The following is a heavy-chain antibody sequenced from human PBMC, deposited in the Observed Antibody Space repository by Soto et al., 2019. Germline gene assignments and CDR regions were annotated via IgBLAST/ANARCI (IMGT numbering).Heavy chain of an antibody. V-gene: IGHV4-34*01. Sequence: PSETLSLTCAVYGGSFSGYYWSWIRQPPGKGLEWIGEINHSGSTNYNPSLKSRVTISVDTSKNQFSLKLSSVTAADTAVYYCARLYRSSTRCYSGSVAFDIWGQGKMVTVSS. CDR2: INHSGST. CDR1: GGSFSGYY. D-gene: IGHD2-2*02. J-gene: IGHJ3*02. CDR3: ARLYRSSTRCYSGSVAFDI.